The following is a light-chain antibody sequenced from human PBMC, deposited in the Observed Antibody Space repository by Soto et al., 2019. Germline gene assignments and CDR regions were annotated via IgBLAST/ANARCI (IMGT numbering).Light chain of an antibody. Sequence: EIVLTQSPATLSLSPGERATLSCRASQSVSSYLAWYQQKPGQAPRLLIYDASNRATGIPARFSGSGSGTAFTRTISSLEPEDFAVYYCQQRSNWPGYTFGQGTKLEI. V-gene: IGKV3-11*01. CDR3: QQRSNWPGYT. J-gene: IGKJ2*01. CDR1: QSVSSY. CDR2: DAS.